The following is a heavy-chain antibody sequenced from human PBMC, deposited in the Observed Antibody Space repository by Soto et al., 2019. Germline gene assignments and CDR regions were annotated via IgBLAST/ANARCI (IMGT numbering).Heavy chain of an antibody. Sequence: SETLSLTCAVSCVYLCSSNWGSWVRKPPGKGLEWIGEIYHSGSTNYNPSLKSRVTISVDKSKNQFSLKLSSVTAADTAVYYCAREVAAGHDPFDIWGQGTMVT. CDR1: CVYLCSSNW. J-gene: IGHJ3*02. D-gene: IGHD6-13*01. V-gene: IGHV4-4*02. CDR2: IYHSGST. CDR3: AREVAAGHDPFDI.